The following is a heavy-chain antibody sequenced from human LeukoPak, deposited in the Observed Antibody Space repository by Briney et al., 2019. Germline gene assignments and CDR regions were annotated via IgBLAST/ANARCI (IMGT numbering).Heavy chain of an antibody. CDR2: INSDGSST. J-gene: IGHJ5*02. CDR1: GFTFSSYW. D-gene: IGHD3-10*01. CDR3: AREKRVQGVWTLWNWFDP. V-gene: IGHV3-74*01. Sequence: GGSLRLSCAASGFTFSSYWMHWVRRAPGKGLVWVSRINSDGSSTSYADSVKGRFTISRDNAKNTLYLQMNSLRAEDTAVYYCAREKRVQGVWTLWNWFDPWGQGTLVTVSS.